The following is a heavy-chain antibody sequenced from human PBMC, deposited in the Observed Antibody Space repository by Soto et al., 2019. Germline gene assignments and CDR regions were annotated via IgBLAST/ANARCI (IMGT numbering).Heavy chain of an antibody. D-gene: IGHD1-1*01. Sequence: KASETLSLTCTVPGASISGFYWSWIRKSAGKGLEWIGRIYATGTTDYNPSLKSRVMMSVDTSKKQFSLKLRSVTAADTAVYYCVRDGTKTLRDWFDPWGQGSSVTVSS. J-gene: IGHJ5*02. V-gene: IGHV4-4*07. CDR3: VRDGTKTLRDWFDP. CDR2: IYATGTT. CDR1: GASISGFY.